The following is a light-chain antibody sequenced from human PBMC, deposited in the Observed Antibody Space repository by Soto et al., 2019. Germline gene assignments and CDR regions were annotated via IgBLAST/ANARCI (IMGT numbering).Light chain of an antibody. Sequence: DIQMTQSPSAMSASVGDRVTITCRASQDIRNYLVWFQQRPGKVPKRLIYSASSLQSGVPSRFSGSGSGTEFTFTINNVQPEDFATYYCLQCNRYPWKFGQGTKV. CDR1: QDIRNY. J-gene: IGKJ1*01. V-gene: IGKV1-17*03. CDR2: SAS. CDR3: LQCNRYPWK.